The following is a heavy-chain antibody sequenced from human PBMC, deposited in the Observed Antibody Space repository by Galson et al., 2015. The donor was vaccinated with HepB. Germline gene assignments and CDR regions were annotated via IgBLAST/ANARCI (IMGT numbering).Heavy chain of an antibody. D-gene: IGHD2-2*02. J-gene: IGHJ6*02. CDR3: AREKTDIVVVPAAIDHYYYYGMDV. CDR1: GYTFTSYG. Sequence: SVKVSCKASGYTFTSYGISWVRQAPGQGLEWMGWISAYNGNTNYAQKLQGRVTMTTDTSTSTAYMELRSLRSDDTAVYYCAREKTDIVVVPAAIDHYYYYGMDVWGQGTTVTVSS. V-gene: IGHV1-18*04. CDR2: ISAYNGNT.